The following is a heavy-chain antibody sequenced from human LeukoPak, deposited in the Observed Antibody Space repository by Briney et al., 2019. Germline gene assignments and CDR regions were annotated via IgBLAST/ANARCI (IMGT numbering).Heavy chain of an antibody. J-gene: IGHJ4*02. Sequence: PSETLSLTCTVSGGSISSYYCGSIRQPPGKGLEWIGYIYYSGSTNYNPSLKSRVTISIDTSKNQFSLKLTSVTAADTAVYYCARGSSGYSYGWSQGTLVTVSS. D-gene: IGHD5-18*01. CDR1: GGSISSYY. CDR3: ARGSSGYSYG. V-gene: IGHV4-59*01. CDR2: IYYSGST.